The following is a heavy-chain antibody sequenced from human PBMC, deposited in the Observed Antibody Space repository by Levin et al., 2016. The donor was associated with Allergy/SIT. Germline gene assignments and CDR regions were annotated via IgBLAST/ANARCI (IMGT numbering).Heavy chain of an antibody. CDR2: IWYDGSNK. Sequence: WIRQPPGKGLEWVAVIWYDGSNKYYADSVKGRFTISRDNSKNTLYLQMNSLRAEDTAVYYCARAVGEVAVAVNNWFDPWGQGTLVTVSS. D-gene: IGHD6-19*01. J-gene: IGHJ5*02. CDR3: ARAVGEVAVAVNNWFDP. V-gene: IGHV3-33*01.